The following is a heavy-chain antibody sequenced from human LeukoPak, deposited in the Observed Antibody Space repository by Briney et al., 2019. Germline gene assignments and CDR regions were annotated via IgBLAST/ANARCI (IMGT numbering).Heavy chain of an antibody. CDR2: ISSSGSTI. CDR3: ARDGLYCGGDCYPSDY. CDR1: GFTFSSYE. J-gene: IGHJ4*02. V-gene: IGHV3-48*03. Sequence: GGSLRLPCAAPGFTFSSYEMNWVRQAPGKGLEWVSYISSSGSTIYYADSVKGRFTISRDNAKNSLYLQMNSLRAEDTAVYYCARDGLYCGGDCYPSDYWGQGTLVTVSS. D-gene: IGHD2-21*02.